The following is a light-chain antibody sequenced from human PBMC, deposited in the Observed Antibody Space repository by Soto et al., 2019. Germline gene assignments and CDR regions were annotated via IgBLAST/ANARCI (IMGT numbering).Light chain of an antibody. V-gene: IGKV1-6*02. J-gene: IGKJ1*01. CDR2: GAS. CDR3: LQDINYPWT. CDR1: QGIGNA. Sequence: IQMTQSPSSLSASVGDRVTITCRSSQGIGNALGCYQHKPGKPPKVLIYGASNLQSGVPPRFSGSGSGTDFTLAISRLQPEDSATYYCLQDINYPWTFGQGTKVDIK.